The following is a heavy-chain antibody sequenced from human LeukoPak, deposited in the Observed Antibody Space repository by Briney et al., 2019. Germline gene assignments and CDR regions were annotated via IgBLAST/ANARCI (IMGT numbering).Heavy chain of an antibody. J-gene: IGHJ4*02. CDR2: IYFSGST. Sequence: PSETLSLTCTVSGGSISSSYWSWIRQPPGKGLEWIGYIYFSGSTNYNPSLKSRVTMSLDTSKNQVSLKLDSVTAADTAVHYCARPFTSSWYFDPWGQGTLVTVSS. CDR1: GGSISSSY. CDR3: ARPFTSSWYFDP. V-gene: IGHV4-59*08. D-gene: IGHD6-13*01.